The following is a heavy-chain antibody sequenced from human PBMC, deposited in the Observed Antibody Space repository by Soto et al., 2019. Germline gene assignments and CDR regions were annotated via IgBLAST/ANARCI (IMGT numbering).Heavy chain of an antibody. J-gene: IGHJ6*03. D-gene: IGHD2-15*01. V-gene: IGHV1-69*02. CDR1: GGTFSSYT. Sequence: ASVKVSCKASGGTFSSYTISWVRQAPGQGLEWMGRIIPILGIANYAQKFQGRVTITADKSTSTAYMELSSLRSEDTAVYYCARVNIGYCSGGSCYLDVWGKGTTVTVSS. CDR3: ARVNIGYCSGGSCYLDV. CDR2: IIPILGIA.